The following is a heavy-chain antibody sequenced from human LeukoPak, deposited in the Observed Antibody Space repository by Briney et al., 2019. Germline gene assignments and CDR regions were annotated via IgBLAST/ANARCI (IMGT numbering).Heavy chain of an antibody. V-gene: IGHV3-33*01. Sequence: PGRSLILSCAASGFTFSSYGMHWVRRAPGKGLEWVAVIWYDGSNKYYADYVKGRFTISRDNSKNTLYLQMNSLRAEDTAVYYCARDFRNYYYYGMDVWGKGTTVTVSS. CDR1: GFTFSSYG. CDR2: IWYDGSNK. J-gene: IGHJ6*04. CDR3: ARDFRNYYYYGMDV.